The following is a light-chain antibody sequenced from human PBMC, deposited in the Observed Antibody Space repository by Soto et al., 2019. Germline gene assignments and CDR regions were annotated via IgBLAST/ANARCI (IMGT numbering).Light chain of an antibody. V-gene: IGKV3-20*01. CDR3: QQYGNSLPWT. J-gene: IGKJ1*01. Sequence: EIVLTQSPGTLSLSPGERATLSCRASQSVSNNYLGWYQQKPGQAPRLLVYGASCRATGIPDRFSGSGSGTDFTLTISGLEAEDFAVYYCQQYGNSLPWTFGQGTKVDIK. CDR1: QSVSNNY. CDR2: GAS.